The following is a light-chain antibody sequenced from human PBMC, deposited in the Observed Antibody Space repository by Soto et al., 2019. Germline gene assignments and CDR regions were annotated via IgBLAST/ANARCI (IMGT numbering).Light chain of an antibody. V-gene: IGLV2-8*01. Sequence: QSVLTQPASVSGSPGQSITISCTGTSSDVGGYNYVSWYQQHPGKAPKVMISEVSNRPSGFPDRFSGSKSGNTASLTVSGLQAEDEADYYCSSYAGSSNVFGTGTKVTV. CDR1: SSDVGGYNY. J-gene: IGLJ1*01. CDR3: SSYAGSSNV. CDR2: EVS.